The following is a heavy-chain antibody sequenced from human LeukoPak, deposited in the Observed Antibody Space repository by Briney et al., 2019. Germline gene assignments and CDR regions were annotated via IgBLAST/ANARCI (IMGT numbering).Heavy chain of an antibody. CDR3: ARGDRGIYFSAATPPYYFDY. V-gene: IGHV4-34*01. D-gene: IGHD1-26*01. CDR1: GGSFSGYY. J-gene: IGHJ4*02. Sequence: SETLSLTCAVYGGSFSGYYWSWIRQPPGKGREWIGEINHSGSTNYNPSLKSRVTISVDTSKNQLSLKLSSVTAADTAVYYCARGDRGIYFSAATPPYYFDYWGQGTLVTVSS. CDR2: INHSGST.